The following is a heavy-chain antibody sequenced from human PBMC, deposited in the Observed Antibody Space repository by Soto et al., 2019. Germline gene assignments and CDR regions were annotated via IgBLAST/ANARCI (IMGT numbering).Heavy chain of an antibody. D-gene: IGHD6-13*01. V-gene: IGHV3-33*01. CDR1: GFTFSSYG. J-gene: IGHJ6*02. CDR2: IWYDGSNK. Sequence: GGSLRLSCAASGFTFSSYGMHWVRQAPGKGLEWVAVIWYDGSNKYYADSVKGRFTISRDNSKNTLYLQMNSLRAEDTAVYYCARGVAADNYYYYGMDVWGQGTTVTVSS. CDR3: ARGVAADNYYYYGMDV.